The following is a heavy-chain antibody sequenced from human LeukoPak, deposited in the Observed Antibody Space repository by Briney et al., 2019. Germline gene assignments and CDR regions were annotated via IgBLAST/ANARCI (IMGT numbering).Heavy chain of an antibody. J-gene: IGHJ4*02. V-gene: IGHV3-15*01. CDR1: GFTFTNAW. Sequence: PGGSLRLSCAASGFTFTNAWMSWVRQAPGRGLEWVGRIKSKGDGETTDYTAPVKGRFNMSRDDSKATLYLQMNYVIVEDTAVYFCATDLGLTMIRGVLVSWGQGALVSVSP. CDR3: ATDLGLTMIRGVLVS. D-gene: IGHD3-10*01. CDR2: IKSKGDGETT.